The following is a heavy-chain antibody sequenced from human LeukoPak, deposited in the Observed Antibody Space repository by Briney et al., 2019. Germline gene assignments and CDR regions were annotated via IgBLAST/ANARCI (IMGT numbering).Heavy chain of an antibody. V-gene: IGHV4-34*01. CDR3: ARGRNLFDP. CDR1: GGSFSGYY. CDR2: INHSGST. Sequence: SETLSLTCAVYGGSFSGYYWSWIRQPPGKGLEWIGEINHSGSTNYNPSLKSRVTISVDTSKNQFSLKLSSVTAAGTAVYYCARGRNLFDPWGQGTLVTVSS. J-gene: IGHJ5*02.